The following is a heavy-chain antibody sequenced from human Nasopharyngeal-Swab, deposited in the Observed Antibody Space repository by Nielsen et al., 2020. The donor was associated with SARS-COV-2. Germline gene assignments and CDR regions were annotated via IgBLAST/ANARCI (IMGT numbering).Heavy chain of an antibody. Sequence: GESLKISCAASGFTFSSYGMHWVRQAPGKGLEWVAVISYDGSNKYYADSVKGRFTISRDNSKNTLYLQMNSLRAEDTAVYYCAKRNYGSGTHLDYWGQGTLVTVSS. CDR1: GFTFSSYG. CDR2: ISYDGSNK. CDR3: AKRNYGSGTHLDY. D-gene: IGHD3-10*01. V-gene: IGHV3-30*18. J-gene: IGHJ4*02.